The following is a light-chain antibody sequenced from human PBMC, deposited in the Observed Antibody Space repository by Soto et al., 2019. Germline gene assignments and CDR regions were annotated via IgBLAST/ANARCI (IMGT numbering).Light chain of an antibody. V-gene: IGKV1-39*01. Sequence: DIQMTQSPSSLSASIGDRVTISCRASQDISSSLNWYQHKSGKAPKLLIYAASGLHSGVPSRFSVSGSGTDFTLTISSLQPEDFATYYCQQSYVTPWTFGQGTKVDIK. CDR2: AAS. CDR3: QQSYVTPWT. CDR1: QDISSS. J-gene: IGKJ1*01.